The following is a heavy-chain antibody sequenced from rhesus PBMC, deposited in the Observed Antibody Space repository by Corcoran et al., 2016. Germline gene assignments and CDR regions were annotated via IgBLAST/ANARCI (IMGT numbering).Heavy chain of an antibody. CDR1: GFTFSSYG. V-gene: IGHV3-54*02. J-gene: IGHJ4*01. Sequence: EVQLVESGGGLVQPGGSLRLSCAASGFTFSSYGMHRVRQATGNGLGWVADISYEGSKKYSADSVKDRFTISRDNSKNMLYLQMNNLKLEDTAVYYCARDPGYSGYRSFDYWGQGVLVTVSS. D-gene: IGHD5-42*01. CDR2: ISYEGSKK. CDR3: ARDPGYSGYRSFDY.